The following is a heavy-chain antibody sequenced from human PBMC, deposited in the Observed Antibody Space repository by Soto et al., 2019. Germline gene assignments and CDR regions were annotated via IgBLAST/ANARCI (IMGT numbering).Heavy chain of an antibody. CDR2: INAGNGDT. CDR3: ARDPGTGAALWAYHFDY. J-gene: IGHJ4*02. V-gene: IGHV1-3*01. D-gene: IGHD1-1*01. Sequence: GASVKVSCKASRYSFTTYALHWVRQAPGQRIELMGWINAGNGDTKYSEKFQSRVTSSRDTPANTAYMELSSLRSEDTSVYYCARDPGTGAALWAYHFDYWGQGTLVTVSS. CDR1: RYSFTTYA.